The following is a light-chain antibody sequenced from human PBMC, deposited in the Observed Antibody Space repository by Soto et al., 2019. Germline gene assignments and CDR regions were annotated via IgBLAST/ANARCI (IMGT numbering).Light chain of an antibody. CDR1: QSVSSY. J-gene: IGKJ2*01. CDR2: DAS. Sequence: EIVLTQSPATLSLSPGERATLSCRASQSVSSYLAWYQQKPGQAPRLLIYDASNRATGIPARFSGSGSGTEFTLPIISLEPEDFSVYYCQQRSNWPPYTFGQGTKLEIK. V-gene: IGKV3-11*01. CDR3: QQRSNWPPYT.